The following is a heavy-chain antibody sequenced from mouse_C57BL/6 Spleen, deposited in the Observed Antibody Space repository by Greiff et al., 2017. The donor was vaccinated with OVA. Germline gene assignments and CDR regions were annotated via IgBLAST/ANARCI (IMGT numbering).Heavy chain of an antibody. Sequence: DVHLVESGGGLVQPGGSLSLSCAASGFTFTDYYMSWVRQPPGKALEWLGFIRNKANGYTTEYSASVKGRFTISRDNSQSILYLQMNALRAEDSATYYCARYISGWFAYWGQGTLVTVSA. D-gene: IGHD1-3*01. J-gene: IGHJ3*01. CDR3: ARYISGWFAY. CDR2: IRNKANGYTT. CDR1: GFTFTDYY. V-gene: IGHV7-3*01.